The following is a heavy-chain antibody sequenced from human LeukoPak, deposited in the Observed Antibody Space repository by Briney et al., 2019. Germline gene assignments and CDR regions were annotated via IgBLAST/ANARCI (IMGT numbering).Heavy chain of an antibody. CDR1: GFTFSSYS. CDR3: ARAGIVGLFYYYMDV. Sequence: GGSLRLSCAASGFTFSSYSMNWVRQAPGRGLEWVALIWYDGTNQYYVDSVKGRFTISRDNSKNTLFLQMDSLRAEDTAVYYCARAGIVGLFYYYMDVWGKGTTVTVSS. CDR2: IWYDGTNQ. D-gene: IGHD2-21*01. J-gene: IGHJ6*03. V-gene: IGHV3-33*08.